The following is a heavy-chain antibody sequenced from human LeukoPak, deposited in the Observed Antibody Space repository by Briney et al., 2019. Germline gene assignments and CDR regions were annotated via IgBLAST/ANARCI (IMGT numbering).Heavy chain of an antibody. D-gene: IGHD2-21*02. Sequence: QPGGSLRLSCAASGFTFSSYAMYWVRQAPGKGLEWVAQISYDGNKNYYADSVKGRFTISRDNSKNTLSLHMNSLRAEDTSLYYCAKDRAAGVVTTYDSWGQGTLVTVSS. J-gene: IGHJ4*02. CDR1: GFTFSSYA. CDR2: ISYDGNKN. CDR3: AKDRAAGVVTTYDS. V-gene: IGHV3-30-3*01.